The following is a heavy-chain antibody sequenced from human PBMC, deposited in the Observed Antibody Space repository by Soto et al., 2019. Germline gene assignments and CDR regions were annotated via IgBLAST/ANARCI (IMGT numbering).Heavy chain of an antibody. D-gene: IGHD5-12*01. Sequence: PSETLSLTCTVSGGSISSGDYYWSWIRQPPGKGLEWIGYIYYSGSTYYNPSLKSRVTISVDTSKNQFSLKLSSVTAADTAVYYCATFSLRGYSGYDLREYYYYGMGAWGQGATVTVSS. V-gene: IGHV4-30-4*02. CDR1: GGSISSGDYY. J-gene: IGHJ6*02. CDR3: ATFSLRGYSGYDLREYYYYGMGA. CDR2: IYYSGST.